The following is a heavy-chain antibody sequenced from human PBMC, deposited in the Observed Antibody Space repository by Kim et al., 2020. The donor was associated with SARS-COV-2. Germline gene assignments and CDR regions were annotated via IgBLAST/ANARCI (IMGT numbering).Heavy chain of an antibody. V-gene: IGHV3-30*01. Sequence: GRFTISRDNSKNTLYLQMNSLRAEDTAVYYCARDQGDYVWGSYRYWYFQHWGQGTLVTVSS. D-gene: IGHD3-16*02. J-gene: IGHJ1*01. CDR3: ARDQGDYVWGSYRYWYFQH.